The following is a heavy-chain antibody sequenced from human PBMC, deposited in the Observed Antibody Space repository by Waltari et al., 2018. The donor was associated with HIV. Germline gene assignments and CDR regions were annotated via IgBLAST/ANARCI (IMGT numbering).Heavy chain of an antibody. V-gene: IGHV1-18*01. CDR2: ISAYNGNT. CDR3: AREWGGWQQLVSPYYFDY. Sequence: QVQLVQSGAEVKKPGASVKVSCKASGYTFTSYGISWVRQAPGQGLEWMGWISAYNGNTNYAQKLQGRVNMTTDTSTSTAYMELRSLRSDDTAVYYCAREWGGWQQLVSPYYFDYWGQGTLVTVSS. CDR1: GYTFTSYG. D-gene: IGHD6-13*01. J-gene: IGHJ4*02.